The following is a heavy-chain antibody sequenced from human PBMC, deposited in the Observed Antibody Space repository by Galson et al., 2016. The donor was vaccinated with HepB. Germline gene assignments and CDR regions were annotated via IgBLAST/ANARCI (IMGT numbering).Heavy chain of an antibody. J-gene: IGHJ4*02. CDR1: GYSFSLYG. D-gene: IGHD3-22*01. Sequence: SVKASCKASGYSFSLYGISWVCQAPGQGLEWMGWISAYTGNTDYAQKFQGRVTMTTDTSTTTVYMELRSLRSDDTALYYCARVDYYDSSGYYAHWGQGSQVTVSA. V-gene: IGHV1-18*01. CDR3: ARVDYYDSSGYYAH. CDR2: ISAYTGNT.